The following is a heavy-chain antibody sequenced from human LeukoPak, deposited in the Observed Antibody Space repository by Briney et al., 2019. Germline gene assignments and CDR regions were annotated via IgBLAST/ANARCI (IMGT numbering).Heavy chain of an antibody. CDR3: ARDGYSYGQYLFDY. J-gene: IGHJ4*02. D-gene: IGHD5-18*01. V-gene: IGHV1-2*02. CDR2: INPNSGGT. Sequence: ASVKASCKASGYTFTGYYMHWVRQAPGQGLEWMGWINPNSGGTNYAQKFQGRVTMTRDTSISTAYMELSRLRSDDTAVYYCARDGYSYGQYLFDYWGQGTLVTVSS. CDR1: GYTFTGYY.